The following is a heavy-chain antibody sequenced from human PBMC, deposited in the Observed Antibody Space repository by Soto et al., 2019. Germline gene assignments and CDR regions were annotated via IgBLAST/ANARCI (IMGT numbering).Heavy chain of an antibody. CDR2: ISSSGSTL. Sequence: PGGSLRPSCAASGFTFSSYAMNWVRQAPGKGLEWVSYISSSGSTLYYADSVKGRFTISRDNAKNSLYLQMNSLRAEDTAVYYCARDVRGWFDPWGQGTLVTVSS. J-gene: IGHJ5*02. CDR3: ARDVRGWFDP. V-gene: IGHV3-48*03. CDR1: GFTFSSYA.